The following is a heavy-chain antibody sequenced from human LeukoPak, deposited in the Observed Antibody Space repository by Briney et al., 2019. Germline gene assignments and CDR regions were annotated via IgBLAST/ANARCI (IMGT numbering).Heavy chain of an antibody. CDR1: GCSVSSGSYY. CDR2: IYYSGST. J-gene: IGHJ3*01. CDR3: ARGFFGGLIVDDAF. D-gene: IGHD3-16*02. Sequence: SETLSLTCTVSGCSVSSGSYYWSWIRQPPGKGLEWIGYIYYSGSTNYNPSLKSRVTISVDTSKNQFSLKLSSVTAADTAVYYCARGFFGGLIVDDAFWGQGTMVTVSS. V-gene: IGHV4-61*01.